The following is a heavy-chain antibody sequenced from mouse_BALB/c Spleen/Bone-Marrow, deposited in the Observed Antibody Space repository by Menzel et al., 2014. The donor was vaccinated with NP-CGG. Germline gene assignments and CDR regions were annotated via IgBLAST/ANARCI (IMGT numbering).Heavy chain of an antibody. V-gene: IGHV1-18*01. CDR3: ARSYGYERSWFAY. D-gene: IGHD2-2*01. Sequence: EVQLQQSGPELVEPGASVKISYKTSGYTFTEYTMHWVKQSHGKSLEWIGGINPNNGGTSYNQKFKGKATLTVDKSSSTAYMELRSLTSEDPAVYYCARSYGYERSWFAYWGQGTLVTVSA. J-gene: IGHJ3*01. CDR1: GYTFTEYT. CDR2: INPNNGGT.